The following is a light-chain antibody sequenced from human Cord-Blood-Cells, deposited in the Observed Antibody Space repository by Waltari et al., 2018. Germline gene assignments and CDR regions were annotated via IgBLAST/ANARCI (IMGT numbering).Light chain of an antibody. CDR2: EVS. CDR1: SSDVGGYNY. J-gene: IGLJ2*01. Sequence: QSALTQPRSVSGSPGQSVTISCTGTSSDVGGYNYVSWYQQHPGKAPRLMIYEVSKRPSGVHDRFSGSKAGNTASLTISGLQAEDEADYYCCSYAGSYNVVFGGGTKLTVL. V-gene: IGLV2-11*01. CDR3: CSYAGSYNVV.